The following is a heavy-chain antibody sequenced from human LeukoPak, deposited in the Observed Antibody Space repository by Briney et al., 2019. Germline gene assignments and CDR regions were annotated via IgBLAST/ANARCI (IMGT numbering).Heavy chain of an antibody. D-gene: IGHD2-2*01. J-gene: IGHJ5*02. CDR3: ARAVVVPAATLGEVCWFDP. CDR2: IIPILGIA. V-gene: IGHV1-69*04. Sequence: SVKVSCKASGGTFSSYAISWVRQAPGQGLEWMGRIIPILGIANYAQKFQGRVTITADKSTSTAYMELSSLRSEDTAVYYCARAVVVPAATLGEVCWFDPWGQGTLVTVSS. CDR1: GGTFSSYA.